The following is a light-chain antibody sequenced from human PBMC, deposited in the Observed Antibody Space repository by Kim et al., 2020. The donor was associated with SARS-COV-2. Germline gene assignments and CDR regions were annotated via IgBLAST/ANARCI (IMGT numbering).Light chain of an antibody. CDR2: EDN. CDR1: GGSIASNY. V-gene: IGLV6-57*03. CDR3: QSYDSNNHLV. Sequence: GTISCTRGGGSIASNYVQWYQQRPGSAPTTVIYEDNERPSGVPDRFSGAIDKSSNSASLTISGLKTEDEADYYCQSYDSNNHLVFGGGTQLTVL. J-gene: IGLJ2*01.